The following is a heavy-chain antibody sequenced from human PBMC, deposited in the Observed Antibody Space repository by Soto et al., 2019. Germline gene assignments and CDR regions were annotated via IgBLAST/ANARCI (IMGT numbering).Heavy chain of an antibody. J-gene: IGHJ4*02. D-gene: IGHD2-15*01. CDR3: ARGMRGVVVVAAANFDY. CDR1: GYTFTSYY. CDR2: INPSGGST. V-gene: IGHV1-46*03. Sequence: ASVKVSCKASGYTFTSYYMHWVRQAPGQGLEWMGIINPSGGSTSYAQKFQGRVTMTRDTSTSTVYMELSSLRSEDTAVYYCARGMRGVVVVAAANFDYWGQGTLVTVSS.